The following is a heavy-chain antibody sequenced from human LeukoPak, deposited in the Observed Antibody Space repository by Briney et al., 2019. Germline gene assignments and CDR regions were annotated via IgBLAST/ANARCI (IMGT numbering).Heavy chain of an antibody. D-gene: IGHD6-6*01. CDR2: IYSGGST. CDR1: GFTVSSNY. CDR3: ATYSSSSRNYYYYYYMDV. V-gene: IGHV3-53*01. Sequence: PGGSLRLSCAASGFTVSSNYVSWVRQAPGQGLEWVSVIYSGGSTYYADSVKGRFTISRDNSKNTLYLQMNSLRAEDTAVYYCATYSSSSRNYYYYYYMDVWGKGTTVTVSS. J-gene: IGHJ6*03.